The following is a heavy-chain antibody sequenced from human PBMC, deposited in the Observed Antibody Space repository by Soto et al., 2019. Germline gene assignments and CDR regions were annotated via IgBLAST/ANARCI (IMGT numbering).Heavy chain of an antibody. CDR2: IVPMLGTP. CDR1: GGTFDNFI. Sequence: QVQLVQSGAEVKEPGSSVRVSCKASGGTFDNFIMNWVRQTPGQGLEWMGGIVPMLGTPTYAEKFNGIFTLSSTFSTSTMYMDVPSLRSEDTAIYYCATNCPYTSSLSQYSGMDVWGQGTTVTVSS. J-gene: IGHJ6*02. D-gene: IGHD3-16*01. V-gene: IGHV1-69*16. CDR3: ATNCPYTSSLSQYSGMDV.